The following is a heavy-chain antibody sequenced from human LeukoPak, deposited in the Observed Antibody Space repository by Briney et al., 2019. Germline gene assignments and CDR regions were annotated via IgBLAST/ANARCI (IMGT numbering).Heavy chain of an antibody. J-gene: IGHJ5*02. V-gene: IGHV4-34*01. CDR2: INHSGST. Sequence: NPSETLSLTCAVYGGSFSGYYWSWIRQPPGKGLEWIGEINHSGSTNYNPSLKSRVTISVDTSKNQFSLKLSSVTAAHTAVYYCASRLIVVVPAAIENWFDPWGQGTLVTVSS. CDR3: ASRLIVVVPAAIENWFDP. CDR1: GGSFSGYY. D-gene: IGHD2-2*02.